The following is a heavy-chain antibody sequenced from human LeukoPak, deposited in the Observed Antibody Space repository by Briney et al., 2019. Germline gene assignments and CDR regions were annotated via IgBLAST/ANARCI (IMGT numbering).Heavy chain of an antibody. CDR2: INHSGST. CDR3: ARGSPYCSSTSCYLDY. D-gene: IGHD2-2*01. V-gene: IGHV4-34*01. CDR1: GFIFSNYA. Sequence: NPGGSLRLSCAASGFIFSNYAMSWIRQPPGKGLEWIGEINHSGSTNYNPSLKSRVTISVDTSKNQFSLKLSSVTAADTAMYYCARGSPYCSSTSCYLDYWGQGTLVTVSS. J-gene: IGHJ4*02.